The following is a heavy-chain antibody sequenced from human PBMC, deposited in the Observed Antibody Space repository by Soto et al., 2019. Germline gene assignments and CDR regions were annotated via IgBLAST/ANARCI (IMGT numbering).Heavy chain of an antibody. CDR3: AREGIAARRGYYYYYGMDV. Sequence: GASVKVSCKASGYTFTSYGISWVRQAPGQGLEWMGWISAYNGNTNYAQKLQGRVTMTTDTSTSTAYMELRSLRSDDTAVYYCAREGIAARRGYYYYYGMDVWGQGTTVTVSS. CDR1: GYTFTSYG. J-gene: IGHJ6*02. D-gene: IGHD6-6*01. CDR2: ISAYNGNT. V-gene: IGHV1-18*04.